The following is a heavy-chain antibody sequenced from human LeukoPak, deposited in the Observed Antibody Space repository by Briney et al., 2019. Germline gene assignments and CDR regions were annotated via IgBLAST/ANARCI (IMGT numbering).Heavy chain of an antibody. J-gene: IGHJ4*02. Sequence: SVKVSCKASGGTFSSYAISWVRQAPGQGLEWMGGIIPIFGTANYAQKFQGRVTITADESTSTAYMELSSLRSEDTAVYYCARGPSPLYGDYALFDYWGQGTLVTVSS. CDR2: IIPIFGTA. V-gene: IGHV1-69*01. CDR1: GGTFSSYA. CDR3: ARGPSPLYGDYALFDY. D-gene: IGHD4-17*01.